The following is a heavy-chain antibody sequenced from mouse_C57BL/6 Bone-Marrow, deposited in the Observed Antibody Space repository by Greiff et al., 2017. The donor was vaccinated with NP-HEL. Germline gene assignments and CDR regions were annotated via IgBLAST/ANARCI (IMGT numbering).Heavy chain of an antibody. V-gene: IGHV1-82*01. CDR1: GYAFSSSW. J-gene: IGHJ3*02. CDR3: ARGPRG. Sequence: QVHVKQSGPELVKPGASVKISCKASGYAFSSSWMNWVKQRPGKGLEWIGRIYPGVGDTNYNGKFKGKATLTADKSSSTAYMQLSSLTSEDSAVYFCARGPRGWGQGTLVTVSA. CDR2: IYPGVGDT.